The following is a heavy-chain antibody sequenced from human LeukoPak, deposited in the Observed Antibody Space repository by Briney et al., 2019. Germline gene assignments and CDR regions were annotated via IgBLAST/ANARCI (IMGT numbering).Heavy chain of an antibody. D-gene: IGHD3-3*01. CDR3: AKDRAIFGVDLLYYFDY. V-gene: IGHV3-9*01. CDR1: GFTFDDYA. J-gene: IGHJ4*02. CDR2: ISWNSGSI. Sequence: GGSLRLSCAASGFTFDDYAMHWVRHAPGKGLEWVSGISWNSGSIGYADSVKGRFTISRDNAKNSLYLQMNSLRAEDTALYYCAKDRAIFGVDLLYYFDYWGQGTLVTVSS.